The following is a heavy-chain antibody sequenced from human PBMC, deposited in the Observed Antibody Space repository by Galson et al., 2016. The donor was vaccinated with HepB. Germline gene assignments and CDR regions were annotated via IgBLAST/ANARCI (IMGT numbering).Heavy chain of an antibody. CDR3: AKEPAPLGAAYAGATDV. Sequence: SLRLSCAASGFTFSTYGMHWVRQAPGKGLEWVAVISYDGTTRYYADSVKGRFTISRDDPKNTLFLQMNSLRGEDTAVYYCAKEPAPLGAAYAGATDVWGQGTTVTVSS. V-gene: IGHV3-30*18. J-gene: IGHJ6*02. D-gene: IGHD1-26*01. CDR1: GFTFSTYG. CDR2: ISYDGTTR.